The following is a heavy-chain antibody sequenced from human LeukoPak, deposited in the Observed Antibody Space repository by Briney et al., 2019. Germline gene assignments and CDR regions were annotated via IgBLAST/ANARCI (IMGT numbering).Heavy chain of an antibody. CDR3: ARGRFGELSVATFDI. Sequence: GGSLRLSCAASGFTFSIYWMTWVRQAPGKGLEWVANINPDGSGKAYVDSVKGRFTISRDNSKNTLYLQMNSLRAEDTAVYYCARGRFGELSVATFDIWGQGTMVTVSS. J-gene: IGHJ3*02. CDR1: GFTFSIYW. CDR2: INPDGSGK. V-gene: IGHV3-7*02. D-gene: IGHD3-10*01.